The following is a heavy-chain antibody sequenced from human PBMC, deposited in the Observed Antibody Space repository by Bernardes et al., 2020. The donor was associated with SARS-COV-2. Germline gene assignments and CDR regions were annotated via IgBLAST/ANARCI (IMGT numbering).Heavy chain of an antibody. CDR3: ARRPADYVWGSYSTFDP. CDR1: VGSISSSSYY. CDR2: IFHRGST. Sequence: SETLSLTCTVSVGSISSSSYYWGWIRQPPGKGLEWIGSIFHRGSTYYNPSLKSRVTISVDTSKNQFSLKLTSVTAADTAVYYFARRPADYVWGSYSTFDPWGQGILVTVSS. D-gene: IGHD3-16*01. J-gene: IGHJ5*01. V-gene: IGHV4-39*01.